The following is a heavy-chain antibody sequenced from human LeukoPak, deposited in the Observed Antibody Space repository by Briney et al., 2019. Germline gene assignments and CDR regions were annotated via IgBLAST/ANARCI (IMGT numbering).Heavy chain of an antibody. D-gene: IGHD6-6*01. CDR3: ARDVGARLPGY. CDR2: INHSGST. Sequence: GSLRLSCAVSGFTFSNYWMSWIRQPPGKGLEWIGEINHSGSTNYNPSLKSRVTISVDTSKNQFSLKLSSVTAADTAVYYCARDVGARLPGYWGRGTLVTVSS. J-gene: IGHJ4*02. V-gene: IGHV4-34*01. CDR1: GFTFSNYW.